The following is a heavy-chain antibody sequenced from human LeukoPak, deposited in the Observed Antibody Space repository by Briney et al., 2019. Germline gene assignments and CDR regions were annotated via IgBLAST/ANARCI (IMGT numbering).Heavy chain of an antibody. J-gene: IGHJ6*02. Sequence: PSQTLSLTCTVSGGSISSGRYSWSLIRHPPGRGLGWIGYIYQSGSTNYNPPLKSRVTISVDRSKNQFSLKLSSVTAADTAVYYCARWEIGYYTMDVWGQGTTVTVSS. CDR1: GGSISSGRYS. V-gene: IGHV4-30-2*01. CDR3: ARWEIGYYTMDV. CDR2: IYQSGST. D-gene: IGHD1-26*01.